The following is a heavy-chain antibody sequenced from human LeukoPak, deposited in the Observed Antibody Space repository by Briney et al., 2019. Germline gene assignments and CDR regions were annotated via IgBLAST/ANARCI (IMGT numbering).Heavy chain of an antibody. V-gene: IGHV4-39*01. Sequence: WIRQPPGKGLEWIGRIYYSGSTYYNPSLKSRVTISVDTSKNQFSLKLSSVTAADTAVYYCARSPRQYSSSWPKFDYWGQGTLVTVSS. CDR2: IYYSGST. CDR3: ARSPRQYSSSWPKFDY. J-gene: IGHJ4*02. D-gene: IGHD6-13*01.